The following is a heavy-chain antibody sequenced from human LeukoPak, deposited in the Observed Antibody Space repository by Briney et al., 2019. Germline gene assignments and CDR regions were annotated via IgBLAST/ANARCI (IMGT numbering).Heavy chain of an antibody. J-gene: IGHJ4*02. D-gene: IGHD2-21*02. V-gene: IGHV3-21*04. CDR1: GFTFSSYS. Sequence: GGSLRLSCAASGFTFSSYSMNWVRQAPGKGLEWVSSISSSSGYIYYADSVKGRFTISRDNAKNSLYLQMNSLRAEDTAVYYCASGALDYCGGDCYFDYWGQGTLVTVSS. CDR3: ASGALDYCGGDCYFDY. CDR2: ISSSSGYI.